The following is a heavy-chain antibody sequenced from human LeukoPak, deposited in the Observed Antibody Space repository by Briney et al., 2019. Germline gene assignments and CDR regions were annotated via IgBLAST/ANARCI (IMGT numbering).Heavy chain of an antibody. J-gene: IGHJ3*02. CDR1: GGSISNSSSY. Sequence: SETLSLTCTVSGGSISNSSSYWGWIRQPPGRGLEWIGSIYYSGSTYNNPSLKSRVIISVDTSKNQFSLKLTSVTAADTAVYYCARVDTAMVILGAFDIWGQETMVTVSS. CDR3: ARVDTAMVILGAFDI. V-gene: IGHV4-39*01. D-gene: IGHD5-18*01. CDR2: IYYSGST.